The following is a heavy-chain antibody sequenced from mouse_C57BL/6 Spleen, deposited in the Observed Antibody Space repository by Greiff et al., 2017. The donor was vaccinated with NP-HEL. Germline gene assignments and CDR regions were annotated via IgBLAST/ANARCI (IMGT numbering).Heavy chain of an antibody. D-gene: IGHD1-1*01. Sequence: QVQLQQSGAELVMPGASVKLSCKASGYTFTSYWMHWVKQRPGQGLEWIGEIDPSDSYTNYNQTFKGKSTLTVDKSSSTAYMQLSSLTSEDTAVYYGARDGDYDGSREAWLAYWGQGTLVTVSA. CDR2: IDPSDSYT. CDR1: GYTFTSYW. V-gene: IGHV1-69*01. J-gene: IGHJ3*01. CDR3: ARDGDYDGSREAWLAY.